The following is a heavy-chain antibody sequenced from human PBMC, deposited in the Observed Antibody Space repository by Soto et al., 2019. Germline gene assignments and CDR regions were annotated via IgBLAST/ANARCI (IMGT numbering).Heavy chain of an antibody. D-gene: IGHD1-26*01. Sequence: DVQLLESGGGLVQPGGSLTLSCAASRFTFSDFAMSWVRQAPGKGLEWVSSIGGGGTDTYYADSVKGRFTISRDNSKNTLYFQMDSLRDEDTAVYYCAKDAVPYNGKWDWFDSWGQGTLVTASS. J-gene: IGHJ5*01. CDR2: IGGGGTDT. V-gene: IGHV3-23*01. CDR1: RFTFSDFA. CDR3: AKDAVPYNGKWDWFDS.